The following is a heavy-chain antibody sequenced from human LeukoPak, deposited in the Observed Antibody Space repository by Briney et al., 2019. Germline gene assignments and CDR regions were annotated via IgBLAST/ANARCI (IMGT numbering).Heavy chain of an antibody. V-gene: IGHV4-34*01. J-gene: IGHJ3*02. Sequence: SETLSLTCAVYGGAFSGYYWSWIRQPPGKGLEWIGEINHSGSTNYNPSLKSRVTISVDTSKNQFSLKLSSVTAADTAVYYCARGLGAFDIWGQGTMVTVSS. CDR3: ARGLGAFDI. CDR2: INHSGST. CDR1: GGAFSGYY.